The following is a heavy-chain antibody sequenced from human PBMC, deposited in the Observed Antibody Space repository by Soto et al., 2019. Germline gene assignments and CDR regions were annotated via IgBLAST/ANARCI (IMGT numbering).Heavy chain of an antibody. Sequence: SETLSLTCTVSGGSISSYYWNWIRQPPGKGLEWIGYIYYSGSTNYNPSLKSRVTISVDTSKNQFSLKLSSVTAADTAVYYCARSRGYNYDIGYCFDYWGTGTLVTVSS. CDR3: ARSRGYNYDIGYCFDY. D-gene: IGHD5-18*01. V-gene: IGHV4-59*08. CDR1: GGSISSYY. CDR2: IYYSGST. J-gene: IGHJ4*02.